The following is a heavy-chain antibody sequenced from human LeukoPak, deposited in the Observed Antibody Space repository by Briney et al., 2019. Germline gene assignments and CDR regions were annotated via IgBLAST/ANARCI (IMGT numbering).Heavy chain of an antibody. CDR1: GFTFSNAW. D-gene: IGHD4-17*01. CDR3: AKDLPTVTGNP. CDR2: ITTGDST. Sequence: SGGSLRLSCAGSGFTFSNAWMTWVRQAPGKGLEWVSHITTGDSTYYPDSVKGRFTISRDNSKNTLYLQMNSLRAEDTAVYYCAKDLPTVTGNPWGQGTLVTVSS. J-gene: IGHJ5*02. V-gene: IGHV3-66*02.